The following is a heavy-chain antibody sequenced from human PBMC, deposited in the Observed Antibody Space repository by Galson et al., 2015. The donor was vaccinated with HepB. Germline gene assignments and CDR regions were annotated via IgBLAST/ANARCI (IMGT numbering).Heavy chain of an antibody. CDR1: GFTFSSYW. V-gene: IGHV3-7*03. D-gene: IGHD2-15*01. J-gene: IGHJ4*02. CDR3: ASLDCSGGSCYVDY. CDR2: IKQDGSEK. Sequence: SLRLSCAAPGFTFSSYWMSWVRQAPGKGLEWVANIKQDGSEKYYVDSVKGRFTISRDNAKNSLYLQMNSLRAEDTAVYYCASLDCSGGSCYVDYWGQGTLVTVSS.